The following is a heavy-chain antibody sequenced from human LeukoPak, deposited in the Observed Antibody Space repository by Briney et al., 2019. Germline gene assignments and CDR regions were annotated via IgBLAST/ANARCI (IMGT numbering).Heavy chain of an antibody. CDR1: GYTFTSYA. J-gene: IGHJ6*02. V-gene: IGHV1-18*01. D-gene: IGHD2-2*02. Sequence: ASVKVSCKASGYTFTSYAISWVRRAPGQGPEWMGWISAYNGNIDYAQKFQGRVTLTTDTSTSTAYMELRSLRSGDTAVYYCARYCSSTSCYTYYYYGIDVWGQGTTVTVSS. CDR2: ISAYNGNI. CDR3: ARYCSSTSCYTYYYYGIDV.